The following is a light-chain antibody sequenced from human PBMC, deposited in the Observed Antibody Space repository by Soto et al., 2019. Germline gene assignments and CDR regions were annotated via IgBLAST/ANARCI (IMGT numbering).Light chain of an antibody. CDR3: VLYYGGAHVV. CDR2: STT. CDR1: TGPVTTSHY. Sequence: QTVVTQEPSLTVSPGGTVTLTCASSTGPVTTSHYANWFQQKPGQPPRSLIYSTTNTHSWTPARFSGSLLGGKAALTLSGVLPEDEADYYCVLYYGGAHVVFGGGTKLTVL. J-gene: IGLJ2*01. V-gene: IGLV7-43*01.